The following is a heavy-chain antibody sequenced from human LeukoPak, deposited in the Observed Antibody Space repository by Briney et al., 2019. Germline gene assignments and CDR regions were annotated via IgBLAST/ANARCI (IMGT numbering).Heavy chain of an antibody. CDR2: IYTDGST. J-gene: IGHJ4*02. CDR3: ARDLGYCSGSTCYVGYFDY. CDR1: GFTVSSNY. Sequence: GSLRLSCAASGFTVSSNYMNWVRQAPGKGLEWVSLIYTDGSTNYADSVKGRFTISRDNSKNTLYLQMNSLRAEDTAVYYCARDLGYCSGSTCYVGYFDYWGQGTQVTVSS. V-gene: IGHV3-66*01. D-gene: IGHD2-15*01.